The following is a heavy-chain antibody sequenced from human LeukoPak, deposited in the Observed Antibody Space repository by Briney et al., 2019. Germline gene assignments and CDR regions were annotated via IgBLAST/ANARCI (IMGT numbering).Heavy chain of an antibody. J-gene: IGHJ4*02. CDR3: AKGYYYDSSVKYYFDY. CDR2: ISGSGSST. Sequence: PGGPLRLSCAASGFTFSSYAMSWVRQAPGKGLEWVSAISGSGSSTYYADSVKGRFTISRDNSKNTLYLQMNSLRAEDTAVYYCAKGYYYDSSVKYYFDYWGQGTLVTVSS. CDR1: GFTFSSYA. D-gene: IGHD3-22*01. V-gene: IGHV3-23*01.